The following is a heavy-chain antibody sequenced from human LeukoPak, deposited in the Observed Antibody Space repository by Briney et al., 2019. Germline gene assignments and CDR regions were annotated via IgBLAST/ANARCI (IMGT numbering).Heavy chain of an antibody. CDR1: EFTVSSKD. J-gene: IGHJ3*02. CDR3: ARGYERDAFDI. D-gene: IGHD1-1*01. Sequence: GGSLRLSCAASEFTVSSKDMTWVRQAPGKGLEWVSVMFSGGSTFYADSVKGRFTISRDNSKNTLYLQMNSLRVEDTAVYYCARGYERDAFDIWGQGTMVTVSS. CDR2: MFSGGST. V-gene: IGHV3-66*01.